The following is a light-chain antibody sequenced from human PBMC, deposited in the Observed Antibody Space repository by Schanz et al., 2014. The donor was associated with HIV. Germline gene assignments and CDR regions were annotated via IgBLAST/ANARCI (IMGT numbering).Light chain of an antibody. CDR1: QSVSSN. Sequence: IVLTQSPGTLSLSPGERATLSCRASQSVSSNLAWYQQKPGQAPRLLIYGASTRATGIPARFSGSGSGTDFTLTISRLEPDDFAVYYCHHYGDSRGAFGGGTEV. CDR2: GAS. V-gene: IGKV3-20*01. J-gene: IGKJ4*02. CDR3: HHYGDSRGA.